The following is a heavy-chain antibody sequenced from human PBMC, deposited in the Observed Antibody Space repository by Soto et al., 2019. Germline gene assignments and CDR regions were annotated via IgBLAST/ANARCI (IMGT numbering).Heavy chain of an antibody. CDR3: ARERGVAPPVAGNTHYYYYMDV. CDR2: ISAFNGNT. CDR1: GYSFTNYG. Sequence: QDQLLQSGAEVKKPGASVTVSCKASGYSFTNYGITWVRQAPGQGLEWMGWISAFNGNTHYAQKLQGRVTMTTDASTSTAVLELRSLRSDDTAVYYCARERGVAPPVAGNTHYYYYMDVWGKGTTVTVSS. V-gene: IGHV1-18*01. D-gene: IGHD6-19*01. J-gene: IGHJ6*03.